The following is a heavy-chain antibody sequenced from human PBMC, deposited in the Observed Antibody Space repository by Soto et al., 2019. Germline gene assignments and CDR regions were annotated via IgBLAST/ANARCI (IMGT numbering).Heavy chain of an antibody. J-gene: IGHJ5*02. CDR2: IWYDGSNK. CDR1: GFTFSSYG. V-gene: IGHV3-33*01. Sequence: GGSLRLSCAASGFTFSSYGMHWVRQAPGKGLEWVAVIWYDGSNKYYADSVKGQFTISRDNSKNTLYLQMNSLRAEDTAVYYCARALGYGWFDPWGQGTLVTVSS. D-gene: IGHD2-8*01. CDR3: ARALGYGWFDP.